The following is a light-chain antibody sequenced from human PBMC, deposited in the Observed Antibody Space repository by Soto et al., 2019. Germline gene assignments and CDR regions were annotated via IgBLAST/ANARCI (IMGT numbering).Light chain of an antibody. Sequence: QSALTQPAPVSASPGQSITISCTGTSSDVGGYNYVSWYQQHPRKAHKFMIYDVSNRPSGLSTRFSGSKSGNTASLTISGLQAADEADYYCHSYTTSNTRQIVFGTGTKVTVL. J-gene: IGLJ1*01. CDR1: SSDVGGYNY. CDR2: DVS. V-gene: IGLV2-14*01. CDR3: HSYTTSNTRQIV.